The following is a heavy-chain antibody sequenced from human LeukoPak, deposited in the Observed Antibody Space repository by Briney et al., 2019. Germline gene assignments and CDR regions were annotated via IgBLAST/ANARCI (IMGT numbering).Heavy chain of an antibody. V-gene: IGHV1-69*13. CDR2: IIPIFGTA. Sequence: ASVKVSCKASGGTFSSYAISWVRQAPGQGLEWMGGIIPIFGTANYAQKFQGRVTVTADESTSTAYMELSSLRSEDTAVYYCAREYPITIFGVAINHGAFDIWGQGTMVTVSS. CDR3: AREYPITIFGVAINHGAFDI. CDR1: GGTFSSYA. D-gene: IGHD3-3*01. J-gene: IGHJ3*02.